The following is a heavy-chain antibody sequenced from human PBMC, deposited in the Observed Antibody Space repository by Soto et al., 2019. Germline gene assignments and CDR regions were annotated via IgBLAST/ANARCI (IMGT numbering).Heavy chain of an antibody. CDR1: GGSISSYY. J-gene: IGHJ1*01. Sequence: NPSETLSLTCTVSGGSISSYYWSWIRQPPGKGLEWIGYIYYSGSTTYNPSLRSRVTISVDTSKNQFSLKLSSVTAADTAVYYCARLGHVYYYDSSGYREYFQHWGQGTLVTV. CDR2: IYYSGST. V-gene: IGHV4-59*01. CDR3: ARLGHVYYYDSSGYREYFQH. D-gene: IGHD3-22*01.